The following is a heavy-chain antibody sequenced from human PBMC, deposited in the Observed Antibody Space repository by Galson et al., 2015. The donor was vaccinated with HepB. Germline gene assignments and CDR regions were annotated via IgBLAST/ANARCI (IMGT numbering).Heavy chain of an antibody. D-gene: IGHD3-22*01. J-gene: IGHJ2*01. V-gene: IGHV3-30-3*01. CDR2: ISYDGSNK. CDR1: GFTFSSYA. Sequence: SLRLSCAASGFTFSSYAMHWVRQAPGKGLEWVAVISYDGSNKYYADSAKGRFTISRDNSKNTLYLQMNSLRAEDTAVYYCARDTDTYYDSSGHLDLWGRGTLVTVSS. CDR3: ARDTDTYYDSSGHLDL.